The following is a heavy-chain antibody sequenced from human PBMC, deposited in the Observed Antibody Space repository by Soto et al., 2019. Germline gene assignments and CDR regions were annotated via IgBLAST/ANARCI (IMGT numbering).Heavy chain of an antibody. D-gene: IGHD6-13*01. CDR2: INRDGSKK. Sequence: EVQLEESGGDLVQPGGSLRLSGAASGFTLSAYWMTWVRQAPGKGLEWVSNINRDGSKKSYLDSVRGRFTISRDNVGNSLSLQMDSLRADDTALYYCARDVSPGSSSLYLDAFDIWGQGTMVTVSS. V-gene: IGHV3-7*05. CDR1: GFTLSAYW. J-gene: IGHJ3*02. CDR3: ARDVSPGSSSLYLDAFDI.